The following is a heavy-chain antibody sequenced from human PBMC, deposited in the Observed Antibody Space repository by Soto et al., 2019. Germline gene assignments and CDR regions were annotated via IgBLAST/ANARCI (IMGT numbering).Heavy chain of an antibody. D-gene: IGHD3-16*02. Sequence: GGSLRLSCAASGFTFDDYAMHWVRQAPGKGLEWVSGISWNSGSIGYADAVKGRFTISRDKAKNSLFLQMNSLRAEDTALYYCAKGKGLMITFGGVIVPHHDAFDIWGQGTMVTVSS. V-gene: IGHV3-9*01. CDR3: AKGKGLMITFGGVIVPHHDAFDI. CDR2: ISWNSGSI. J-gene: IGHJ3*02. CDR1: GFTFDDYA.